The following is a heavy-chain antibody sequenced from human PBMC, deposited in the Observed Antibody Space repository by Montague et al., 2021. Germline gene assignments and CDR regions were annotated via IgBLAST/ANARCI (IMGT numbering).Heavy chain of an antibody. D-gene: IGHD4-17*01. Sequence: SLRLSCAASGFSFSSYWMHWVRQAPGKGLLWVSRITLDGSSTTFADSVKGRFTISRDNAKNTPYLQMNSLRAEDTAVYYCARQATVTTEVGWNYFDYWGQGTLVTVSS. CDR1: GFSFSSYW. CDR3: ARQATVTTEVGWNYFDY. V-gene: IGHV3-74*01. CDR2: ITLDGSST. J-gene: IGHJ4*02.